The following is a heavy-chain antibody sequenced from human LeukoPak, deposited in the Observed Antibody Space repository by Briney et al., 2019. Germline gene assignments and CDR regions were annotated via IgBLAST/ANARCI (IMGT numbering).Heavy chain of an antibody. CDR3: ARAIQQLLPHWFDP. Sequence: GASVKVSCKASGGTFSSYAISWVRQAPGQGLEWMGGIIPIFGTANYAQKFQGRVTITADESTSTAYMELSSLRSEDTAVYYCARAIQQLLPHWFDPWGQGTLVTVSS. CDR2: IIPIFGTA. V-gene: IGHV1-69*13. D-gene: IGHD6-13*01. CDR1: GGTFSSYA. J-gene: IGHJ5*02.